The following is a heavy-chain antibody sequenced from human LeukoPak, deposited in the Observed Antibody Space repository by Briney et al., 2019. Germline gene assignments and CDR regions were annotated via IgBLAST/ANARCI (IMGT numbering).Heavy chain of an antibody. Sequence: SETPSLTCTVSGGSISSYYWSWIRQPPGKGLEWIGYIYYSGSTNYNPSLKSRVTISVDTSKNQFSLKLSSVTAADTAVYYCARHRRALLAFDIWGQGTMVTVSS. V-gene: IGHV4-59*08. D-gene: IGHD2-8*02. J-gene: IGHJ3*02. CDR2: IYYSGST. CDR1: GGSISSYY. CDR3: ARHRRALLAFDI.